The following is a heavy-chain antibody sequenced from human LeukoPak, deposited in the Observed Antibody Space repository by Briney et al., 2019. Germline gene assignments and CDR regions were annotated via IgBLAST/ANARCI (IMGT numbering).Heavy chain of an antibody. Sequence: PGGSLRLSCAASVFTVSSNYMSWVRQAPGKGLEGVSVIYSGGSTYDADAVKGRFTISRDNSKNTLYIQMNSLRADDTAVYYCAKGSSSSWYRGVDYWGQGTLVTVSS. D-gene: IGHD6-13*01. CDR3: AKGSSSSWYRGVDY. CDR2: IYSGGST. CDR1: VFTVSSNY. V-gene: IGHV3-53*01. J-gene: IGHJ4*02.